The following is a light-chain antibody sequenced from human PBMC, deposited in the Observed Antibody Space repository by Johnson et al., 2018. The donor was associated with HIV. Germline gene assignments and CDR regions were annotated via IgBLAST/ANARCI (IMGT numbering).Light chain of an antibody. Sequence: QPVLTQPPSVSAAPGQKVTISCSGSSSNIGRNYVSWYQQLPGTAPKLLIFDNNKRPSGIPDRFSASKSGPSATLGITGLQTGDEADYYCGTWDSSLSAYVFGTGTKVTVL. CDR1: SSNIGRNY. J-gene: IGLJ1*01. CDR3: GTWDSSLSAYV. V-gene: IGLV1-51*01. CDR2: DNN.